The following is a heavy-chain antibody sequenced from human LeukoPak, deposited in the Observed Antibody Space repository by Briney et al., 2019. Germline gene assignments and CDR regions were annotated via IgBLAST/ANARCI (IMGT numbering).Heavy chain of an antibody. CDR1: GFTFSSYS. CDR3: ARGAPYCGGDCYSDY. D-gene: IGHD2-21*01. V-gene: IGHV3-21*01. CDR2: ISSSSSYI. J-gene: IGHJ4*02. Sequence: KTGGSLRLSCAASGFTFSSYSMNWVRQAPGKGLEWVSSISSSSSYIYYADSVKSRFTISRDNAKNSLYLQMNSLRAEDTAVYYCARGAPYCGGDCYSDYWGQGTPVTVSS.